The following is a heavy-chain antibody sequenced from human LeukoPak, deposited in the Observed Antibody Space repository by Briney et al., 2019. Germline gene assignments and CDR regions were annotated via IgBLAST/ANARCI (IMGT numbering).Heavy chain of an antibody. V-gene: IGHV3-21*01. CDR3: ARDSAGPIYYYYGMDV. D-gene: IGHD6-13*01. J-gene: IGHJ6*02. CDR1: GFTFSSYW. Sequence: GGSLRLSCAASGFTFSSYWMSWVRQAPGKGLEWVSSISSSSSYIYYADSVKGRFTISRDNAKNSLYLQMNSLRAEDTAVYYCARDSAGPIYYYYGMDVWGQGTTVTVSS. CDR2: ISSSSSYI.